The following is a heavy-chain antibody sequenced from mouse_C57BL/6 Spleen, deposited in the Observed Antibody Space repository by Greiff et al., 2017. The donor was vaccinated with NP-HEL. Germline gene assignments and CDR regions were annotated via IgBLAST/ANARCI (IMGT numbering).Heavy chain of an antibody. D-gene: IGHD1-1*01. CDR3: ARSYDYGSLPMDY. J-gene: IGHJ4*01. CDR2: IYPGSGST. V-gene: IGHV1-55*01. Sequence: QVQLQQPGAELVKPGASVKMSCKASGYTFTSYWITWVKQRPGQGLEWIGDIYPGSGSTNYNEKFKSKATLTVDTSSSTAYMQLSSLTSEDSAVYYCARSYDYGSLPMDYWGQGTSVTVSS. CDR1: GYTFTSYW.